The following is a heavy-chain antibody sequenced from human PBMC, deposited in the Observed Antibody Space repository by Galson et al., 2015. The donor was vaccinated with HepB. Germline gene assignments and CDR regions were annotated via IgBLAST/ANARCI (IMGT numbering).Heavy chain of an antibody. CDR2: IWYDGSNK. D-gene: IGHD4-17*01. V-gene: IGHV3-33*01. CDR3: ARSLGAYGDSPGAYFDY. J-gene: IGHJ4*02. Sequence: SLRLSCAASGFTFSSYGMHWVRQAPGKGLEWVAVIWYDGSNKYYADSVKGRFTISRDNSKNTLYLQMNSLRAEDTAVYYCARSLGAYGDSPGAYFDYWGQGTLVTASS. CDR1: GFTFSSYG.